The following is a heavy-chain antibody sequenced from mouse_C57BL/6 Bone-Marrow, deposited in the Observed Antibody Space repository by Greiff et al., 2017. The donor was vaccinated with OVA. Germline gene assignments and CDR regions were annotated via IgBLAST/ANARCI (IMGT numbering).Heavy chain of an antibody. CDR3: TSYGNFDY. J-gene: IGHJ2*01. CDR2: IDPENGDT. CDR1: GFNIKDDY. V-gene: IGHV14-4*01. Sequence: EVQLQQSGAELVRPGASVKLSCTASGFNIKDDYMHWVKQRPEPGLEWIGWIDPENGDTEYAEKFPGKATITADTSSNTAYLQLSSLTSEDTAVYYCTSYGNFDYWGQGTTLTVSS. D-gene: IGHD2-1*01.